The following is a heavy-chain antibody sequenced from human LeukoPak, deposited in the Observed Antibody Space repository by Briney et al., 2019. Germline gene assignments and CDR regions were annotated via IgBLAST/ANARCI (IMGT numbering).Heavy chain of an antibody. CDR1: GGAISGHF. D-gene: IGHD4-4*01. V-gene: IGHV4-59*11. CDR2: IYYTGST. Sequence: SETLSLTCNVSGGAISGHFWSWIRQSPGKGLEWIGNIYYTGSTTYSPSLRSRVAISLDTAKSQFSLKVASVTASDTAVYYCARRTVGYYFDYWGHGTLVTVSS. J-gene: IGHJ4*01. CDR3: ARRTVGYYFDY.